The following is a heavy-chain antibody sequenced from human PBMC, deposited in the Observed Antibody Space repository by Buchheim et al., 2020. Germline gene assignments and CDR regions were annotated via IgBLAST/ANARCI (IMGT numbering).Heavy chain of an antibody. D-gene: IGHD2-15*01. CDR2: ISGSGGST. Sequence: EVQLLESGGGLVQPGGSLRLSCAASGFTFSSYAMSWVRQAPGKGLEWVSAISGSGGSTYYAESVKGRFTISRDNSKNTLYLQMNSLRAEDTAVYYCATYIVVVVAALGAKDYWGQGTL. V-gene: IGHV3-23*01. CDR1: GFTFSSYA. J-gene: IGHJ4*02. CDR3: ATYIVVVVAALGAKDY.